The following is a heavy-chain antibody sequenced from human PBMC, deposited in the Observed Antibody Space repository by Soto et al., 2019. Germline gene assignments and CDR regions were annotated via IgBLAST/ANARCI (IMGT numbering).Heavy chain of an antibody. CDR2: IYYKGNT. CDR1: GGSISNHY. CDR3: TRANWYSEY. Sequence: QVQLQESGPGLVKPSETLSLTCTVSGGSISNHYWSWIRQPPGKGLEWIGYIYYKGNTNYNPPLKSRVTMSVDTSKNQISLKLSSVTAADTAVYYCTRANWYSEYWGQGTLVTVSS. D-gene: IGHD7-27*01. J-gene: IGHJ4*02. V-gene: IGHV4-59*11.